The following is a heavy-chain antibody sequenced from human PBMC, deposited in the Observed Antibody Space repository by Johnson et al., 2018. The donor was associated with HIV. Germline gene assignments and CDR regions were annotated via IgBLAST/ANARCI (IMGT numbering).Heavy chain of an antibody. CDR2: IRSKANSYAT. Sequence: VQLVESGGGLVQPGGSLTLSCAASGFTFSGSAIHWVRQASGNGLAWVGRIRSKANSYATAYAASVKGRFTISRDDSKNTAYLQMNSLKIEDTAVYYCTRSDSTYYNFWSGYYTGAFDIWGQGTMVTVSS. J-gene: IGHJ3*02. CDR3: TRSDSTYYNFWSGYYTGAFDI. CDR1: GFTFSGSA. V-gene: IGHV3-73*02. D-gene: IGHD3-3*01.